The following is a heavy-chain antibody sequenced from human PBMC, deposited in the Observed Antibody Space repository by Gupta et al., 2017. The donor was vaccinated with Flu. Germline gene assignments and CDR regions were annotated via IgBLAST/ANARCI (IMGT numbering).Heavy chain of an antibody. J-gene: IGHJ6*03. D-gene: IGHD2-8*01. Sequence: VRRAPGKGLEWVASISTNEIYKDYGDSVKGRFSISRDNAKNSSYLQMDSLTVEDTAIYYCAREAYADHYMDAWGKGTTGTFPS. CDR3: AREAYADHYMDA. V-gene: IGHV3-21*04. CDR2: ISTNEIYK.